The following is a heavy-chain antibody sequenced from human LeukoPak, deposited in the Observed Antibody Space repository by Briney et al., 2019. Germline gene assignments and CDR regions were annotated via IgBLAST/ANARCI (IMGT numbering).Heavy chain of an antibody. V-gene: IGHV3-30*03. CDR2: ISHDGSNK. CDR3: ARLRESYYMDV. Sequence: GRSLRLSCAASGFTFSSYGMHWVRQAPGKGLEWVAVISHDGSNKYYADSVKGRFTISRDNPKNTLYLQMNSLRAEDTAVYYCARLRESYYMDVWGKGTTVAVSS. J-gene: IGHJ6*03. CDR1: GFTFSSYG.